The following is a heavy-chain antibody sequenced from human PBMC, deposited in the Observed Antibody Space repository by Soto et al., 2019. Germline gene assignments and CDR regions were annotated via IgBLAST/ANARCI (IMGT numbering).Heavy chain of an antibody. V-gene: IGHV4-59*01. D-gene: IGHD3-3*01. CDR1: GGSISSYY. CDR2: IYYSGST. Sequence: PSETLSLTCTVSGGSISSYYWSWIRQPPGKGLEWIGYIYYSGSTNYNPSLKSRVTISVDTSKNQFSLKLSSVTAADTAVYYCARERKYYDFWSGRPYYYYGMDVWGQGTTVTVSS. J-gene: IGHJ6*02. CDR3: ARERKYYDFWSGRPYYYYGMDV.